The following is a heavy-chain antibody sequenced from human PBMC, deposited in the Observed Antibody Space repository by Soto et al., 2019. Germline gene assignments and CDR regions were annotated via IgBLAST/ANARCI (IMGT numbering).Heavy chain of an antibody. V-gene: IGHV4-61*01. CDR2: IYYSGST. CDR1: GDSVSSGSYY. Sequence: PSETLSLTCTVSGDSVSSGSYYWSWIRRPPGKGLEWIGYIYYSGSTNYNPSLKSRVTITVDTSKNQFSLKLSSVTAADTAVYYCASTPLSIFGVVSFDYWGQGTLVTVSS. CDR3: ASTPLSIFGVVSFDY. J-gene: IGHJ4*02. D-gene: IGHD3-3*01.